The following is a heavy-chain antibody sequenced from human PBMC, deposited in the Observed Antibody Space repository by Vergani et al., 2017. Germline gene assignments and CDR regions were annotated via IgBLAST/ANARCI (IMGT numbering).Heavy chain of an antibody. CDR1: EFTFSNYA. Sequence: EVQLLESGGGLVQPGGSLRLTCAASEFTFSNYAMNWVRQAPGKGLEWVSGISGFGSSTYDANSVKGRFTISRDNAENTLYLQMNNLRAEDTAVYYCAKGLFSNMYPAPFDNWGPGILVTVSS. CDR3: AKGLFSNMYPAPFDN. J-gene: IGHJ4*02. V-gene: IGHV3-23*01. D-gene: IGHD2-2*01. CDR2: ISGFGSST.